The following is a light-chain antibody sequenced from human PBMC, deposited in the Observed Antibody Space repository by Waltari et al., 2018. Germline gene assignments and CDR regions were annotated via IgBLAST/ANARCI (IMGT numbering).Light chain of an antibody. J-gene: IGLJ3*02. CDR2: EGN. Sequence: QSALTQPASVSGSPGQSITISCTGTSRDVGSYKCVSWYQQHPGKAPKLLIYEGNKRPSGVSTRFSGSKSGHTASLTISGLQAEDEADYYCCSFAGSSSWVFGGGTKLTVL. V-gene: IGLV2-23*01. CDR1: SRDVGSYKC. CDR3: CSFAGSSSWV.